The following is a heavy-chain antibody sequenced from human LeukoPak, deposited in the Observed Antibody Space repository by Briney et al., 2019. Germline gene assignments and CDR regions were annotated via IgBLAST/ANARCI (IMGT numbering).Heavy chain of an antibody. J-gene: IGHJ4*02. CDR2: INPSGGST. V-gene: IGHV1-46*03. CDR3: ARARRGGVGDLDY. CDR1: GYTFTSYY. D-gene: IGHD1-26*01. Sequence: GASVKVSCKASGYTFTSYYIHWVRQATGQWLEWMGLINPSGGSTSYAQKFHGRVTMTRDTSTSTVYMELSSLRSEDTAVYYCARARRGGVGDLDYWGQGTLVTVSS.